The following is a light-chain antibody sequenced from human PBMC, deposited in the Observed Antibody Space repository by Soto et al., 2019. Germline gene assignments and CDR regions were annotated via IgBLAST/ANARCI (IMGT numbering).Light chain of an antibody. J-gene: IGKJ3*01. Sequence: EIVLTQAPATLSLSPGERATLSCTASQSVSNYVAWYQQKPGQAPRLLTYDASNRSTGIPARFSGSGSGTDFTLTISSLEPEDFAVYYCQQRSNWLFGPGTKVDIK. CDR3: QQRSNWL. CDR1: QSVSNY. CDR2: DAS. V-gene: IGKV3-11*01.